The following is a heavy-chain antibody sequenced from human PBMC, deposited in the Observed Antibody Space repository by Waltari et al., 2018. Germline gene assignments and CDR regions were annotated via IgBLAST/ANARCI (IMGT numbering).Heavy chain of an antibody. D-gene: IGHD3-22*01. Sequence: EVQLVESGGVVVQPGGSLRLSCAASGFTFDDYAMHWVRQATGKGLEWVSLISWDGGSTYYADSVKGRFTISRDNSKNSLYLQMNSLRAEDTALYYCAKEDSSGYYFLFDYWGQGTLVTVSS. CDR1: GFTFDDYA. J-gene: IGHJ4*02. CDR3: AKEDSSGYYFLFDY. V-gene: IGHV3-43D*04. CDR2: ISWDGGST.